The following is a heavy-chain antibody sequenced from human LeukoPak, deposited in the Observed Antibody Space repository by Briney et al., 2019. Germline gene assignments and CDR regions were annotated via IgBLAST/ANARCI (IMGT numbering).Heavy chain of an antibody. J-gene: IGHJ3*02. CDR2: FYNSGST. CDR3: VCTSTWLAFDI. CDR1: GGSISTYF. Sequence: ASETLSLTCTVSGGSISTYFWSWIRQPPGKGLEWIGYFYNSGSTNYNPSLKSRVTVPVDTSKNQFSLQLASVTAADTAVYYCVCTSTWLAFDIWGQGSEVTVSS. V-gene: IGHV4-59*08. D-gene: IGHD5-12*01.